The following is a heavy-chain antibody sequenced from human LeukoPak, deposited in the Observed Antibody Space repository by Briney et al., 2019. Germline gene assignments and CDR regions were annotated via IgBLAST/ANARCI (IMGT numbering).Heavy chain of an antibody. D-gene: IGHD1-7*01. CDR3: ASYMYNWNSPEV. Sequence: ASVKFSCKASGYTFTSYGISWVRQAPGQGLEWMGWISAYNGNTNYAQKLQGRVTMTTDTSTSTAYMELRSLRSDDTAVYYCASYMYNWNSPEVWGQGTLVTVSS. CDR1: GYTFTSYG. V-gene: IGHV1-18*01. CDR2: ISAYNGNT. J-gene: IGHJ4*02.